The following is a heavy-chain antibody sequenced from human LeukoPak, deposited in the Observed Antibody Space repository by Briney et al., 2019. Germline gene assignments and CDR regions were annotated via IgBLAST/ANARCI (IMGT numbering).Heavy chain of an antibody. CDR2: TRKKSNSYTT. CDR1: GFTFSDHY. D-gene: IGHD1-26*01. J-gene: IGHJ4*02. CDR3: TRVVLVGTTYSYFDY. Sequence: GGSLRLSCAASGFTFSDHYMDWVRQAPGKGLEWVGRTRKKSNSYTTEYAASVKGRFTISRDDSKNSLFLQMNSLKAEDTAVYYCTRVVLVGTTYSYFDYWGQGTLVTVSS. V-gene: IGHV3-72*01.